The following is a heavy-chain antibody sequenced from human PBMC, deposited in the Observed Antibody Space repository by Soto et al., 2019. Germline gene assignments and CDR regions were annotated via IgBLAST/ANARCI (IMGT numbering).Heavy chain of an antibody. CDR1: GFTFTSYA. D-gene: IGHD6-13*01. CDR3: AKESVYSDSWSLCDN. V-gene: IGHV3-23*01. CDR2: IGSSGTTT. J-gene: IGHJ4*02. Sequence: EVQLLESGGGLVHPGESLRLPCAASGFTFTSYAMSWVRQAPGEGLEWVSAIGSSGTTTYYAVSVKGLFTTSRDKSKNALYITMHSPPAESTAIHNCAKESVYSDSWSLCDNWGKGALVIVSS.